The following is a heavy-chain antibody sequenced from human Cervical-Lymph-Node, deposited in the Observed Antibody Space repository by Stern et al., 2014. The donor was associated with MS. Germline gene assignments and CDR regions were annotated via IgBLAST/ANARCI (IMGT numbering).Heavy chain of an antibody. CDR1: GYSFTTHW. D-gene: IGHD3-22*01. Sequence: EVQLVESGAEVKKPGESLRISCKGSGYSFTTHWIGWVRQVPGKGLEWVGIISPGDSDTRYSPSFEGLATISGEKSVNTAILQWSSLKASDTVMYYCARLRGSQGYWNGFDIWGQGTMVTVSS. CDR2: ISPGDSDT. V-gene: IGHV5-51*03. CDR3: ARLRGSQGYWNGFDI. J-gene: IGHJ3*02.